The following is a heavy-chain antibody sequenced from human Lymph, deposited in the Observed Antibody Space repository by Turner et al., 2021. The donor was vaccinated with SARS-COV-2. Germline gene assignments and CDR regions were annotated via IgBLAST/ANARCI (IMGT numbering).Heavy chain of an antibody. J-gene: IGHJ3*02. CDR2: IWYDGSNK. D-gene: IGHD3-22*01. V-gene: IGHV3-33*01. CDR1: GFTFSNYG. CDR3: AREGYFYDTSRAFDI. Sequence: QVQLVESGGGVVQPGRSLRLSCAASGFTFSNYGIHGVRQAPGKGLEWVAVIWYDGSNKYYADSVKGRFTISRDNSKNTLYLQMNSLRAEDTAVYYCAREGYFYDTSRAFDIWGQGTMVTVSS.